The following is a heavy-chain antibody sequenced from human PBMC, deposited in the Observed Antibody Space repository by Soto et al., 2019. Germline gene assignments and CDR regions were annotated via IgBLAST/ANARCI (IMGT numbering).Heavy chain of an antibody. D-gene: IGHD3-9*01. CDR3: GRLEGLATISYYFDY. CDR1: GDSISSGGYY. V-gene: IGHV4-31*11. J-gene: IGHJ4*02. Sequence: SETLSLTCAVSGDSISSGGYYWSWIRQHPGKGLECIGYIYYSGSTYYNPSLKSRVTISVDTSKNQFSLKLMSLTAADTAVYYCGRLEGLATISYYFDYWGQGALVTVSS. CDR2: IYYSGST.